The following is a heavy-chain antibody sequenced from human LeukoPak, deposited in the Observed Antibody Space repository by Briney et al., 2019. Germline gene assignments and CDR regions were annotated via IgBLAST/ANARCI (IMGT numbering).Heavy chain of an antibody. Sequence: PSGGSLRLSCATSGFTFSSYAFHWVRQAPGKGLEWVATMSFDVNNKYYADSVRGRFTISRDNSKNTLYLQMNSLRAEDTAVYSCARGYCTGSSCYNDYWGQGTLVTVSS. V-gene: IGHV3-30*04. CDR3: ARGYCTGSSCYNDY. CDR1: GFTFSSYA. D-gene: IGHD2-2*02. J-gene: IGHJ4*02. CDR2: MSFDVNNK.